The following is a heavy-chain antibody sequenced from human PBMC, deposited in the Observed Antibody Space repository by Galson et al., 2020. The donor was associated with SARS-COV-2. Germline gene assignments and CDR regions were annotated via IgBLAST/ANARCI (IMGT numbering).Heavy chain of an antibody. V-gene: IGHV3-30*18. CDR2: ISYDGSHQ. J-gene: IGHJ4*02. CDR1: GFTFNNYG. D-gene: IGHD2-15*01. CDR3: GKDVGVVALAAELDC. Sequence: GESLKLSCASSGFTFNNYGIHWVRQAPGKGLECVAVISYDGSHQFYGDSVKGRFTISRDNTKNTLYLQMNSLRVEDTAVYYCGKDVGVVALAAELDCWGQGTRVTGSS.